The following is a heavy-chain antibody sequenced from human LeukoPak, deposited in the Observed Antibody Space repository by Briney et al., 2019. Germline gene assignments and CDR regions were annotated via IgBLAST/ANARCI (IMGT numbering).Heavy chain of an antibody. V-gene: IGHV4-34*01. CDR2: INHSGST. CDR1: GGSFSGYY. J-gene: IGHJ4*02. D-gene: IGHD2-15*01. CDR3: ATDRATQYFDY. Sequence: SETLSLTCAVYGGSFSGYYWSWIRQPPGKGLEWIGEINHSGSTNYNPSLKSRVTISVDTSKNQFSLKLSSVTAADTAVYYCATDRATQYFDYWGQGTLVSVPS.